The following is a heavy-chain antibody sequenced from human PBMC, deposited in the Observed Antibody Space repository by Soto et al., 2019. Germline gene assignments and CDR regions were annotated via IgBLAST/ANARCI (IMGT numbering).Heavy chain of an antibody. CDR2: ISGSGGST. Sequence: GGSLRLSCAASGFTFSSYAMSWVRQAPGKGLEWASAISGSGGSTYYADSVKGRFTISRDNSKNTLYLQMNSLRAEDTAVYYCAKARYSSGWYKDAFDIWGQGTKVTVSS. D-gene: IGHD6-19*01. J-gene: IGHJ3*02. V-gene: IGHV3-23*01. CDR1: GFTFSSYA. CDR3: AKARYSSGWYKDAFDI.